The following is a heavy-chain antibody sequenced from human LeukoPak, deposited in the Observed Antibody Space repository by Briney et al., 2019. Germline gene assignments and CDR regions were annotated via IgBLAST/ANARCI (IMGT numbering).Heavy chain of an antibody. CDR1: GFTFSSYG. CDR3: ARDGYCSGGSCYEGDYYYGMDV. CDR2: IWYDGSNK. Sequence: GGSLRLSCAAPGFTFSSYGMHWVRQAPGRGLEWVTVIWYDGSNKYYADSVKGRFTISRDNSKNTLYLQMNSLRAEDTAVYYCARDGYCSGGSCYEGDYYYGMDVWGQGTTVTVSS. V-gene: IGHV3-33*01. J-gene: IGHJ6*02. D-gene: IGHD2-15*01.